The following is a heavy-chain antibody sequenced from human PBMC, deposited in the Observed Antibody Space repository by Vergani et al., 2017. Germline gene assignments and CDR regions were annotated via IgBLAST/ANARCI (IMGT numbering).Heavy chain of an antibody. J-gene: IGHJ4*02. CDR3: ARVSGSYYHDY. V-gene: IGHV3-72*01. Sequence: EVQLVESGGGLVQPGGSLRLSCAASGFTFSDHYMDWVRQAPGKGLEWVGRTRNKDNSYTTEYAASVKGRFTISRDDSTNSLYLQMNSLKTEDTAVYYCARVSGSYYHDYWGQGTLVTVSS. CDR2: TRNKDNSYTT. D-gene: IGHD1-26*01. CDR1: GFTFSDHY.